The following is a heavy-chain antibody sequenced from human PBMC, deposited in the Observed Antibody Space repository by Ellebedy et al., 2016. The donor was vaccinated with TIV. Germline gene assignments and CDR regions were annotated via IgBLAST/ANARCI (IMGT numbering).Heavy chain of an antibody. CDR2: ISYDGSNK. V-gene: IGHV3-30-3*01. D-gene: IGHD2-2*01. CDR1: GFTFSSYA. Sequence: GGSLRLSXAASGFTFSSYAMHWIRQAPGKGLEWVAVISYDGSNKYYADSVKGRFTISRDNSKNTLYLQMNSLRAEDTAVYYCAKGDEKAAMLYWGQGTLVTVSS. J-gene: IGHJ4*02. CDR3: AKGDEKAAMLY.